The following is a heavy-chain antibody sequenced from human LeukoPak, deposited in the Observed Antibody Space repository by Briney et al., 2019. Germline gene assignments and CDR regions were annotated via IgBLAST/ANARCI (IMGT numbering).Heavy chain of an antibody. J-gene: IGHJ4*02. CDR2: IIPILGIA. CDR1: GGTFSSYA. CDR3: ATVLVGYSSGWYSN. Sequence: ASVKVSCKASGGTFSSYAISWVRQAPGQGLEWMGKIIPILGIANYAQKFQGRVTMTEDTSTDTAYMELSSLRSEDTAVYYCATVLVGYSSGWYSNWGQGTLDTVSS. V-gene: IGHV1-69*04. D-gene: IGHD6-19*01.